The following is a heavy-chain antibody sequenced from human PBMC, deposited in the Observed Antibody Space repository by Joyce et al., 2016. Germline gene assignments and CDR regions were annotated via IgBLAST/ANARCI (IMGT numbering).Heavy chain of an antibody. CDR2: MIPILGIA. CDR3: AREFRVPAANRYWFDP. J-gene: IGHJ5*02. V-gene: IGHV1-69*08. D-gene: IGHD2-2*01. Sequence: QVQLVQSGAEVKKPGSSVKVSCKASGGTFSSYTISWVRQAPGQGLEWMGRMIPILGIANYAQKFQGRVTITADKSTRTAYMELSSLRSEDTAVYYCAREFRVPAANRYWFDPWGQGTLVTVSS. CDR1: GGTFSSYT.